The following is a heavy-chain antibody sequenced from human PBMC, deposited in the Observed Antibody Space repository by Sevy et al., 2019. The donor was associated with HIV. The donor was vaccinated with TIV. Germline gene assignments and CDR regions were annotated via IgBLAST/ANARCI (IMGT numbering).Heavy chain of an antibody. CDR2: ISSSSSTI. Sequence: GESLKISCAASGFTFSSYSMNWVRQAPGKGLEWVSYISSSSSTIYYADSVKGRFTISRDNAKNSLYLQMNSLRAEDTAVYYCAREDDLQYYYDSREGYYGMDVWGQGTTVTVSS. CDR1: GFTFSSYS. D-gene: IGHD3-22*01. J-gene: IGHJ6*02. V-gene: IGHV3-48*04. CDR3: AREDDLQYYYDSREGYYGMDV.